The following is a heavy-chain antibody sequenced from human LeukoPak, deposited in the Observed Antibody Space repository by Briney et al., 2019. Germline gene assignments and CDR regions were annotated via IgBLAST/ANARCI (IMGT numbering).Heavy chain of an antibody. D-gene: IGHD5-24*01. J-gene: IGHJ4*02. CDR3: ARHAEMATLRYFDY. Sequence: SETLSLTCTVSGGSISSYYWSWIRQPPGKGLEWIGYIYYSGSTNYNPSLKSRVTISVDTSKNQFSLKLSSVTAADTAVYYCARHAEMATLRYFDYWGQGTLVTVSS. V-gene: IGHV4-59*08. CDR1: GGSISSYY. CDR2: IYYSGST.